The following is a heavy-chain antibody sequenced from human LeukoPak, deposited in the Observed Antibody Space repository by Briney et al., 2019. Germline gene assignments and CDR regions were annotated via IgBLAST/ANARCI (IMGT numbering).Heavy chain of an antibody. J-gene: IGHJ5*02. CDR1: GGSISSYY. CDR2: IYYSGST. Sequence: PSETLSLTCTVSGGSISSYYWSWIRQPPGKGLEWIGYIYYSGSTNYNPSLKSRVTISVDTSKNQFSLKLSSVTAADTAVYYCARYSDNWFDPWGQGTLVTVSS. D-gene: IGHD6-13*01. V-gene: IGHV4-59*08. CDR3: ARYSDNWFDP.